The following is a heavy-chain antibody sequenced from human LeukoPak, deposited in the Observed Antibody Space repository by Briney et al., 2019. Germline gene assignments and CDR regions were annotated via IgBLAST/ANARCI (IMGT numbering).Heavy chain of an antibody. CDR1: GFIFSRYS. Sequence: PGGSLRLSCAASGFIFSRYSMIWVRQAPGKGLEWVSSIAGSGGYIYYADSVKGRFTISRDNAKNSLYLQMTSLRAEDTAVYYCARFRLSNYDILTGYYYYFDYWGQGTLVTVSS. CDR3: ARFRLSNYDILTGYYYYFDY. J-gene: IGHJ4*02. V-gene: IGHV3-21*01. D-gene: IGHD3-9*01. CDR2: IAGSGGYI.